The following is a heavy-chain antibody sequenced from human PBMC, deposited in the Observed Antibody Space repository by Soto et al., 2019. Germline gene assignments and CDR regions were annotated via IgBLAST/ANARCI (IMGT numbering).Heavy chain of an antibody. V-gene: IGHV4-4*02. CDR2: IYHSGST. CDR1: SGSISSSNW. CDR3: ARVRGGANYYYYYYMDV. Sequence: QVQLQESGPGLVKPSGTLSLTCAVSSGSISSSNWWSWVRQPPGKGLEWIGEIYHSGSTNYNPSLKSRVTISVDKSKHQFSLKLSSVTAADTAVYYCARVRGGANYYYYYYMDVWGKGTTVTVSS. D-gene: IGHD1-26*01. J-gene: IGHJ6*03.